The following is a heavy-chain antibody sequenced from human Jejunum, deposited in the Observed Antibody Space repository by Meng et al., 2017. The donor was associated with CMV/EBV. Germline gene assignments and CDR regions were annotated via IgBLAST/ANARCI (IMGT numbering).Heavy chain of an antibody. Sequence: FPFNNYAMNWVRQAPGKGLQWVSAIGDSGDRTYYADSEKGRFTISRNNSKNTLYLQMNSLRAEDTAVYYCARGGVKVYYFNAMDVWGQGTPVTVSS. V-gene: IGHV3-23*01. D-gene: IGHD3-10*01. J-gene: IGHJ6*02. CDR3: ARGGVKVYYFNAMDV. CDR2: IGDSGDRT. CDR1: FPFNNYA.